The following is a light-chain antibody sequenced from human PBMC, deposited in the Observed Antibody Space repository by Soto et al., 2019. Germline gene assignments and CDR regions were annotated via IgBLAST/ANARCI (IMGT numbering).Light chain of an antibody. CDR1: QSVSSSY. V-gene: IGKV3-20*01. J-gene: IGKJ2*01. CDR2: GAS. Sequence: EIVLTQSPGTLSLSPGERATLSCRASQSVSSSYLAWYQQKPGQAPRLVIYGASSRASGIPDRLSGSESGTDFTRTISRLEHEYVAVYSGQQYGRPPYTFGQGTNLEFK. CDR3: QQYGRPPYT.